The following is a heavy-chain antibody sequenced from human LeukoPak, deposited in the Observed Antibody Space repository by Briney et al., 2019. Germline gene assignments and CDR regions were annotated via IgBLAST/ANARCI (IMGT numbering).Heavy chain of an antibody. CDR3: ARGYDSSGYYDY. CDR1: GGSISSGGSY. CDR2: INYSGST. V-gene: IGHV4-31*03. Sequence: PSETLSLTCTVSGGSISSGGSYWSWIRQHPGRGLEWIGYINYSGSTYYNPSLKGRVTISVDTSKNQFSLKLSSVTAADTAVYYCARGYDSSGYYDYWGQGTLVTVSS. D-gene: IGHD3-22*01. J-gene: IGHJ4*02.